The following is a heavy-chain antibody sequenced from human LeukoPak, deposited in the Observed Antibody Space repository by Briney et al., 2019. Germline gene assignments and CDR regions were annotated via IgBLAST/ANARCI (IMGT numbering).Heavy chain of an antibody. D-gene: IGHD3-16*01. Sequence: GGSLRLSCAASGFTFDDYGMSWVRQAPGKGLEWVSAISGSGGSTYYADSVKGRFTISRDNSKNTLYLQMNSLRAEDTAVYYCAKDWANAFDIWGQGTMVTVSS. CDR2: ISGSGGST. V-gene: IGHV3-23*01. CDR3: AKDWANAFDI. J-gene: IGHJ3*02. CDR1: GFTFDDYG.